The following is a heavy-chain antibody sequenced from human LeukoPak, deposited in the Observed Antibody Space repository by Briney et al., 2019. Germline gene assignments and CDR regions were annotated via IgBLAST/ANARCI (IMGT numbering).Heavy chain of an antibody. CDR1: GGTFSSYA. Sequence: EASVKVSCKASGGTFSSYAISWVRQAPGQGLEWMGGIIPIFGTANYTQKFQGRVTITTDESTSTAYMELSSLRSEDTAVYYCAREGGSMDWGQGTLVTVSS. V-gene: IGHV1-69*05. CDR3: AREGGSMD. CDR2: IIPIFGTA. D-gene: IGHD2/OR15-2a*01. J-gene: IGHJ4*02.